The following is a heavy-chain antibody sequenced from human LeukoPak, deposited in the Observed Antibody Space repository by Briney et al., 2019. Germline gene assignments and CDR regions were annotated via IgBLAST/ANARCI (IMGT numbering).Heavy chain of an antibody. CDR1: GFTFSSYA. CDR2: ISYDGSNK. V-gene: IGHV3-30-3*01. CDR3: ARAPRRYCSSTSCLADWFDP. J-gene: IGHJ5*02. D-gene: IGHD2-2*01. Sequence: GGSLRLSCAASGFTFSSYAMHWVRQAPGKGLEWVAVISYDGSNKYYADSVKGRFTISRDNSKNTLYLQMNSLRAEDTAVYYCARAPRRYCSSTSCLADWFDPWGQGTLVTASS.